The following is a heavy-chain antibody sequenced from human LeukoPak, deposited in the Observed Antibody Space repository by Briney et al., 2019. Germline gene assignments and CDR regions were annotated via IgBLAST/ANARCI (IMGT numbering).Heavy chain of an antibody. D-gene: IGHD6-19*01. CDR2: IYYSGST. V-gene: IGHV4-59*01. CDR1: GGSINTYY. Sequence: PSETLSLTCAVSGGSINTYYWSWIRQPPRKGLEWIGDIYYSGSTYYNSALKGRVTISVDTSKNPFSLFLSSVTAADTAVYYCARGPPDSQWLVLYYLDYWGQGTLVTVSS. CDR3: ARGPPDSQWLVLYYLDY. J-gene: IGHJ4*02.